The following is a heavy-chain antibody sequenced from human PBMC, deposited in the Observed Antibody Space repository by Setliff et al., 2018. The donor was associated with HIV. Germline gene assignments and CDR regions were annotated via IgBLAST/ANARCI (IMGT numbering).Heavy chain of an antibody. J-gene: IGHJ4*02. D-gene: IGHD6-19*01. CDR1: GYSFTYYW. CDR2: IWPDDSDT. Sequence: GASLKISCKTSGYSFTYYWVGVVRQMPGKGLEWTGLIWPDDSDTMYSPSFHCQVTISADKSISTAYLQWSSLKSSDTAMHYCARLSGNLAVAGNYYFDYWGQGTLVTVSS. V-gene: IGHV5-51*01. CDR3: ARLSGNLAVAGNYYFDY.